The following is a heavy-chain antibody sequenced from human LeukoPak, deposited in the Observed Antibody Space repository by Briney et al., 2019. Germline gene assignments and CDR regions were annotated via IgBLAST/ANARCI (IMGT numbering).Heavy chain of an antibody. D-gene: IGHD3-3*01. CDR1: GGSISSYY. J-gene: IGHJ5*02. CDR2: IYYSGST. CDR3: ARQSTDFWSGYTKVVWFDP. Sequence: SETLSLTCTVSGGSISSYYWSWIRQPPGKGLEWMGYIYYSGSTNYNPSLKSRVTISVDTSKNQFSLKLSSVTAADTAVYYCARQSTDFWSGYTKVVWFDPWGQGTLVTVSS. V-gene: IGHV4-59*08.